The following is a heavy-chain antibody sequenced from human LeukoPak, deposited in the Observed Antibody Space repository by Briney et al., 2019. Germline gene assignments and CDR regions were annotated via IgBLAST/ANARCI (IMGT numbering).Heavy chain of an antibody. Sequence: ASVKVSCKASGYTFTGYYMYWVRQAPGQGLEWMGWISAYNGNTNYAQKLQGRVTMTTDTSTSTAYMELRSLRSDDTAVYYCARVFHDSGGYYPYYFDYWGQGTLVPVSS. J-gene: IGHJ4*02. CDR3: ARVFHDSGGYYPYYFDY. CDR2: ISAYNGNT. D-gene: IGHD3-22*01. CDR1: GYTFTGYY. V-gene: IGHV1-18*04.